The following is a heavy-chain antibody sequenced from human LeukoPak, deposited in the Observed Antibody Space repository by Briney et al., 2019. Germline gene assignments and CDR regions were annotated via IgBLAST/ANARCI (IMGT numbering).Heavy chain of an antibody. CDR2: IKQDGSEK. J-gene: IGHJ4*02. D-gene: IGHD6-19*01. Sequence: GGSLRLSCAASGFTFSSHWMSWVRQAPGKGLEWVANIKQDGSEKYYVDSVKGRFTISRDNAKNTLYLQMNSLRAEDRAVYYCAKVPYSSGWPFDYWGQGTLVTVSS. V-gene: IGHV3-7*01. CDR1: GFTFSSHW. CDR3: AKVPYSSGWPFDY.